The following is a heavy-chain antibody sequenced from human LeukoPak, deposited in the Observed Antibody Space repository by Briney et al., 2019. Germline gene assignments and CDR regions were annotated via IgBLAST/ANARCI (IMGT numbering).Heavy chain of an antibody. CDR2: INPNSGGT. J-gene: IGHJ4*02. V-gene: IGHV1-2*02. Sequence: GASVKVSCKASGYTFTGYYMHWVRQAPGQGLEWMGWINPNSGGTNYAQKFQGRVTMTRDTSISTAYMELSRLRSDDTAVYYCARFYYDSSGYDWGFDYWGQGTLVTVSS. D-gene: IGHD3-22*01. CDR3: ARFYYDSSGYDWGFDY. CDR1: GYTFTGYY.